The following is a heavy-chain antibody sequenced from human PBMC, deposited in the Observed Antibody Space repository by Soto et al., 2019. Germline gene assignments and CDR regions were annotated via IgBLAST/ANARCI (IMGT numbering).Heavy chain of an antibody. Sequence: QVQLVQSGAEVKKPGSSVKVSCKASGGTFSSYAISWVRQAPGQGLEWMGGIILIFGTANYEQKFQGRVNITADQPTRTAHRELGSLRSEDNAVYYCASATQGYGYGYAFDYWGQGTLVTVSS. CDR1: GGTFSSYA. CDR3: ASATQGYGYGYAFDY. D-gene: IGHD5-18*01. J-gene: IGHJ4*02. V-gene: IGHV1-69*12. CDR2: IILIFGTA.